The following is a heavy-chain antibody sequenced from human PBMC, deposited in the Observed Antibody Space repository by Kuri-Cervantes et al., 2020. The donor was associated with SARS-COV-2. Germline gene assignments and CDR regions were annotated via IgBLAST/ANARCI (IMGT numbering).Heavy chain of an antibody. V-gene: IGHV3-30-3*01. Sequence: GGSLRLSCAASGFTFSSYAMHWVRQVPGKGLEWVAVISYDGSNKYYADSVKGRFTISRDNSKNTLYLQMNSLRAEDTAVYYCARDRGYGGLRYYFDYWGQGTLVTVSS. CDR2: ISYDGSNK. CDR1: GFTFSSYA. J-gene: IGHJ4*02. CDR3: ARDRGYGGLRYYFDY. D-gene: IGHD5-12*01.